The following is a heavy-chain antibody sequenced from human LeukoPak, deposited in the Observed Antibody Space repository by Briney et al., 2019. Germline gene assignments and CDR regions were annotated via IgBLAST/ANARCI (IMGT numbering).Heavy chain of an antibody. CDR3: ARGSLRVDY. CDR1: GGSISSYY. D-gene: IGHD1-26*01. V-gene: IGHV4-59*01. Sequence: PSETLSLTCTVSGGSISSYYWSWIRQPPGKGLEWIGYIYYSGSTNYNPPLKSRVTISVDTSKNQFSLKLSSVTAADTAVYYCARGSLRVDYWGQGTLVTVSS. J-gene: IGHJ4*02. CDR2: IYYSGST.